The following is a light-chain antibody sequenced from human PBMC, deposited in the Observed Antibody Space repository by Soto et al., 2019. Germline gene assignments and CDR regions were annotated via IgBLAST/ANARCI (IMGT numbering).Light chain of an antibody. J-gene: IGKJ1*01. CDR2: DAS. CDR1: QSVSSY. CDR3: QHYNSYSEA. V-gene: IGKV3-15*01. Sequence: EILMTQSPSTLSVSPGERATLSCRASQSVSSYLAWYQQKPGQAPRLLISDASTRSTGIPARFSGSGSGTEFTLTISSLQPDDFATYYCQHYNSYSEAFGQGTKVDIK.